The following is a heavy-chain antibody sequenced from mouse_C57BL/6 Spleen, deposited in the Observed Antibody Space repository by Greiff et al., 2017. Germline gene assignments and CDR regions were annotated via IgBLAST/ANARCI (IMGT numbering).Heavy chain of an antibody. Sequence: QVQLQQPGAELVKPGASVTMSCKSSGYTFTSYWITWVKQRPGQGLEWIGDIYPGSGSTNYNEKFKSKATLTVDTSSSTAYMQLSSLTSEDSAVYYCARNRGDYAMDYWGQGTSVTVSS. V-gene: IGHV1-55*01. CDR1: GYTFTSYW. CDR3: ARNRGDYAMDY. J-gene: IGHJ4*01. CDR2: IYPGSGST.